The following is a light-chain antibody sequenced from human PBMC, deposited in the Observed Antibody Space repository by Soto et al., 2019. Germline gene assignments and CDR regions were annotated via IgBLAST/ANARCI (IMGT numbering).Light chain of an antibody. CDR2: KAS. Sequence: DIRMTQSPSTLSASVGDRVTITCRASQSISTWFAWYRQKPGKAPKLLIYKASSLESGVPSRFSGSGSGTEFTLTISSLQPDDFATYYCQQYYSYWTFGQGTKVEIK. V-gene: IGKV1-5*03. CDR1: QSISTW. CDR3: QQYYSYWT. J-gene: IGKJ1*01.